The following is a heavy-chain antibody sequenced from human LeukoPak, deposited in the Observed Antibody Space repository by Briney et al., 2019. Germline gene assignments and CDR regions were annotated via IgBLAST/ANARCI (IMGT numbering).Heavy chain of an antibody. J-gene: IGHJ4*02. CDR1: GYTFTNYY. Sequence: ASVKVSCKASGYTFTNYYMHWVRQAPGQGFEWMGITKVSGGSTSYAQKFQGRVTMTRDTSTSTVYMELRSLRSEGTAVYYCARGGGDDSAAPFDFWGQGALVTVSS. D-gene: IGHD2-21*02. CDR2: TKVSGGST. V-gene: IGHV1-46*01. CDR3: ARGGGDDSAAPFDF.